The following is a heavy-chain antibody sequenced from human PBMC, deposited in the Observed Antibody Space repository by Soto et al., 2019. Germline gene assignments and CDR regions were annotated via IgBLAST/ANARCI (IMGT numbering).Heavy chain of an antibody. CDR2: IIPIFGTA. CDR3: ARERYCSGGSCSLRGDAFDI. CDR1: GVTFSSYA. J-gene: IGHJ3*02. Sequence: ASVKVSCKASGVTFSSYAISWVRQAPGQGLEWMGGIIPIFGTANYAQKFQGRVTITADESTSTAYMELSSLRSEDTAVYYCARERYCSGGSCSLRGDAFDIWGKGTMVTVSS. D-gene: IGHD2-15*01. V-gene: IGHV1-69*13.